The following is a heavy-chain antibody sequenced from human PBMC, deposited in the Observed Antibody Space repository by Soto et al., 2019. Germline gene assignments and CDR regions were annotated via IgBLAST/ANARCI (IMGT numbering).Heavy chain of an antibody. J-gene: IGHJ5*02. Sequence: GASVKVSCKASGYTFTSYDINWVRQATGQGLEYLGWMNPNSGNTAYVQKFQSRVTMTWDTSITTAYMELSSLRSEDTAVYFCARGIKYGAYSRWFDPWGQGTLVTVSS. CDR2: MNPNSGNT. CDR1: GYTFTSYD. CDR3: ARGIKYGAYSRWFDP. D-gene: IGHD4-17*01. V-gene: IGHV1-8*01.